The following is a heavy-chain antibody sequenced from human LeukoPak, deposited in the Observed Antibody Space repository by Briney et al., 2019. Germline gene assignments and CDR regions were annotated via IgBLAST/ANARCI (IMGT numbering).Heavy chain of an antibody. Sequence: GGSLRLSCVGSGLALRNYHVTWVRQAPGKGLEWVADIHETGDSHYADSVKGRFTISRENAKTSVYLQMNSLRADDPAVYYCAATGRWGQGTLVAVSS. CDR1: GLALRNYH. CDR2: IHETGDS. V-gene: IGHV3-69-1*02. J-gene: IGHJ4*02. CDR3: AATGR.